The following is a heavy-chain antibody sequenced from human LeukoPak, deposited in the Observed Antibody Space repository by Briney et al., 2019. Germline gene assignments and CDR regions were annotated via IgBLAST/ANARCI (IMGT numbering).Heavy chain of an antibody. J-gene: IGHJ4*02. CDR1: GFRFDDYA. CDR3: AEGSITMIRGIRGMDY. Sequence: GGSLRLSCAVSGFRFDDYAMHWVRQAPGKGLEWVSGISWNSVSTGYADSVKGRFSISRDNAKNSLYLLMNSLRAEDTALYYCAEGSITMIRGIRGMDYWGQGTLVTVSS. V-gene: IGHV3-9*01. D-gene: IGHD3-10*01. CDR2: ISWNSVST.